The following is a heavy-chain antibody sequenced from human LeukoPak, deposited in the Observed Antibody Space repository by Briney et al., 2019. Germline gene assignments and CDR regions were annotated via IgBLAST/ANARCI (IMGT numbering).Heavy chain of an antibody. V-gene: IGHV3-7*01. J-gene: IGHJ2*01. CDR1: GFTFSSYW. Sequence: GGSLRLSCAASGFTFSSYWMSWVRQAPGKGLEWVANIKQDGSEKYYVDSVKGRFTISRDNAKNSLYLQMNSLRAEDTAVYYCAGDWGGDYGDSIAWYFDLWGRGTLVTVSS. CDR3: AGDWGGDYGDSIAWYFDL. D-gene: IGHD4-17*01. CDR2: IKQDGSEK.